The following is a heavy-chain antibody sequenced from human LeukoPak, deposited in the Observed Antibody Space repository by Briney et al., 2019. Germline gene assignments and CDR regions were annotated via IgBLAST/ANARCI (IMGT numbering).Heavy chain of an antibody. J-gene: IGHJ2*01. CDR2: ISGSGGST. CDR3: AKEGVYSSSWYGNWYFDL. CDR1: GFTFSDYY. Sequence: GGSLRLSCAASGFTFSDYYMSWVRQAPGKGLEWVSAISGSGGSTYYADSVKGRFTISRDNSKNTLYLQMNSLRAEDTAVYYCAKEGVYSSSWYGNWYFDLWGRGTLVTVSS. V-gene: IGHV3-23*01. D-gene: IGHD6-13*01.